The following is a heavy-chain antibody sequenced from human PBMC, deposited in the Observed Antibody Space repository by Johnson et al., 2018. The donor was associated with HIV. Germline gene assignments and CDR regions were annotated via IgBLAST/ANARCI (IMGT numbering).Heavy chain of an antibody. D-gene: IGHD3-16*01. J-gene: IGHJ3*02. Sequence: VQLVESGGGLVQPGGSLRLSCAASGFTFSNYWMSWVRQAPGKGLEWVANIKQDGSEKYYVDPMKGRLTISRDNAQNSLYRQMNSQRAEDTAGYYCARGEYVWGSFDVFDIWGQGTMVTVSS. CDR2: IKQDGSEK. CDR1: GFTFSNYW. V-gene: IGHV3-7*04. CDR3: ARGEYVWGSFDVFDI.